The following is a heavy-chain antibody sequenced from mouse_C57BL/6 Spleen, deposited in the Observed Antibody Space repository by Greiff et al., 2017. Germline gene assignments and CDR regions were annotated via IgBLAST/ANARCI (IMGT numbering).Heavy chain of an antibody. CDR3: ASYDYDWYFDV. Sequence: EVQGVESGGGLVKPGGSLKLSCAASGFTFSSYAMSWVRQTPEKRLEWVATISDGGSYTYYPDNVKGRFTISRDNAKNNLYLQMSHLKSEDTAMYYCASYDYDWYFDVWGTGTTVTVSS. CDR1: GFTFSSYA. D-gene: IGHD2-4*01. V-gene: IGHV5-4*01. J-gene: IGHJ1*03. CDR2: ISDGGSYT.